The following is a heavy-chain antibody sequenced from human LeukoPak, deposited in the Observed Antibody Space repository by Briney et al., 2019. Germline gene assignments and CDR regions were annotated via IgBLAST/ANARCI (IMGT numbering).Heavy chain of an antibody. CDR2: IYYSGST. CDR3: ARGHGYSGYGGGDYFDY. J-gene: IGHJ4*02. D-gene: IGHD5-12*01. CDR1: GGSFSGYY. V-gene: IGHV4-34*01. Sequence: SETLSLTCAVYGGSFSGYYWSWIRQPPGKGLEWIGSIYYSGSTYYNPSLKSRVTISVDTSKNQFSLKLSSVTAADTAVYYCARGHGYSGYGGGDYFDYWGQGTLVTVSS.